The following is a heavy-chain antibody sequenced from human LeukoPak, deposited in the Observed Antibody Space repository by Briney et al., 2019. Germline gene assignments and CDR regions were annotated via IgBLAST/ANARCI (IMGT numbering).Heavy chain of an antibody. V-gene: IGHV3-23*01. J-gene: IGHJ4*02. CDR1: GVTFSSYA. D-gene: IGHD6-19*01. CDR2: ISGSGGST. Sequence: GGSLRLSCAASGVTFSSYAMSWVRQAPGKGLEWVSAISGSGGSTYYADSVKGRFTISRDNSKNTLYLQMNSLRAEDTAVYYCANDLYSSGWYDLPGYWGQGTLVTVSS. CDR3: ANDLYSSGWYDLPGY.